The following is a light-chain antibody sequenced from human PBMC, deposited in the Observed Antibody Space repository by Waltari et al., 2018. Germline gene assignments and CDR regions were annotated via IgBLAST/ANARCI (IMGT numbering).Light chain of an antibody. CDR3: QQYYDPPWT. Sequence: DIVMTQSPDSLAVSLGERATINCKSSQSVSDSSNNKTNLAWYQQKPGQSPTLLIYWASTRESGVPDRFRGSGSGTDFTLSISSLQAEDVAIYYCQQYYDPPWTFGQGTKVEIK. V-gene: IGKV4-1*01. CDR2: WAS. J-gene: IGKJ1*01. CDR1: QSVSDSSNNKTN.